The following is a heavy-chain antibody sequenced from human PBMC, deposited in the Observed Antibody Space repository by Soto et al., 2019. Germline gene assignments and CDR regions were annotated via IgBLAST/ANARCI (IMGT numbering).Heavy chain of an antibody. V-gene: IGHV4-39*01. CDR2: IYYSGST. J-gene: IGHJ4*02. Sequence: SETLSLTCTVSGGSISSSSYYWGWIRQPPGKGLEWIGSIYYSGSTYYNPSLKSRVTISVDTSKNQFSLKLSSVTAADTAVYYCARGVAGHFDYWGQGTLVTVSS. CDR3: ARGVAGHFDY. D-gene: IGHD6-19*01. CDR1: GGSISSSSYY.